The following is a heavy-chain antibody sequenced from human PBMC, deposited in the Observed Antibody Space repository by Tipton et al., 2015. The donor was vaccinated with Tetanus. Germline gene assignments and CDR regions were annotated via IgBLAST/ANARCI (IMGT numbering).Heavy chain of an antibody. Sequence: SLRLSCAASGFTFISYGMSWVRQAPGKRLEWVSAISDVGSAGDSSTYYADSVKGRFTVSRDNSKNTLYLQMNSLGAEDTAVYYCAKELERPHSLIDYWGHGTLVSVSS. CDR2: ISDVGSAGDSST. D-gene: IGHD3-3*01. J-gene: IGHJ4*01. CDR1: GFTFISYG. V-gene: IGHV3-23*01. CDR3: AKELERPHSLIDY.